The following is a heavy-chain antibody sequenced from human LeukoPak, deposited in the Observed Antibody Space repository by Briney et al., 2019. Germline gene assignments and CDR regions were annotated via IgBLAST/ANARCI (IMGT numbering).Heavy chain of an antibody. CDR3: ARVGRESSTGWLDY. V-gene: IGHV1-2*06. CDR1: GYSFIDYY. D-gene: IGHD6-19*01. CDR2: INVKSGAT. Sequence: ASVKVSCKASGYSFIDYYFNWVRQAPGQGPEWMGRINVKSGATDYAQKFQGRVTVTRDTSISTAYMELSSLRSDDTAVYYCARVGRESSTGWLDYWGQGTLVTVSS. J-gene: IGHJ4*02.